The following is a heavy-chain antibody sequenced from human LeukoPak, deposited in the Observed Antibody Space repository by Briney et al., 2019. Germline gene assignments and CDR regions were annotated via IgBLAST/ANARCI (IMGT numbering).Heavy chain of an antibody. V-gene: IGHV1-2*02. CDR3: ARDGSYYYGSGSSIWFDP. CDR1: GYTFTGYY. J-gene: IGHJ5*02. D-gene: IGHD3-10*01. Sequence: ASVKVSCKASGYTFTGYYMHWVRQAPGQGLEWMGWINPNSGGTNYAQKFQGRVTMTRDTSISTAYMELSRLRSDDTAVYYCARDGSYYYGSGSSIWFDPWGQGTLVAVSS. CDR2: INPNSGGT.